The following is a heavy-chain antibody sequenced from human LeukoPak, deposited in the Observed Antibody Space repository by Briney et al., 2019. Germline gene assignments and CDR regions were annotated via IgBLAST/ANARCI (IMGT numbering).Heavy chain of an antibody. V-gene: IGHV1-24*01. CDR2: FDPEDGET. J-gene: IGHJ4*02. Sequence: ASVKVSCKVSGYTLTELSMHWVRQAPGKGLEWMGGFDPEDGETIYAQKFQGRVTMTTDTSTSTAYMELRSLRSDDTAVYYYGSGSYFAYWGQGTLVTVSS. CDR3: GSGSYFAY. CDR1: GYTLTELS. D-gene: IGHD3-10*01.